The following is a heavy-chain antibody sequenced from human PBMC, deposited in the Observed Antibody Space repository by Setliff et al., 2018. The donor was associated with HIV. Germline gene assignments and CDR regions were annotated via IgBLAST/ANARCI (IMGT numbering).Heavy chain of an antibody. Sequence: SETLSLTCTVSGGSISSYYWSWIRQPPGKGLEWIGYIYYSGSTNYNPSLKSRVTISVETSKNHFSLRLTSVTAADTAVYYCARDLPELTGRSFDPWGQGIQVTVSS. CDR1: GGSISSYY. CDR3: ARDLPELTGRSFDP. V-gene: IGHV4-59*12. J-gene: IGHJ5*02. CDR2: IYYSGST. D-gene: IGHD7-27*01.